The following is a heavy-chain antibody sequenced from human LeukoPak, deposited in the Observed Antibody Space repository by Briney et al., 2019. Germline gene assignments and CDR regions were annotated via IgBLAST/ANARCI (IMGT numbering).Heavy chain of an antibody. D-gene: IGHD1-26*01. V-gene: IGHV1-2*02. CDR2: INPSNGDT. CDR3: ARGSIVGATFDYFDY. Sequence: RASVKVSCKTSGYTFTGQYIHWVRQAPGHGLEWMGWINPSNGDTDYLQKFQGRVTLTRDTSITTAYMELSRLRSDDTAVYYCARGSIVGATFDYFDYWGQGTLVTVSS. J-gene: IGHJ4*02. CDR1: GYTFTGQY.